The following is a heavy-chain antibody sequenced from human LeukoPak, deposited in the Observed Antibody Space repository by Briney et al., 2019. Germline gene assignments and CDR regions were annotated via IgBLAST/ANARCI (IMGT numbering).Heavy chain of an antibody. CDR1: GYTFTSYG. CDR2: TSAHNDDT. J-gene: IGHJ4*02. V-gene: IGHV1-18*01. Sequence: ASVKVSCKASGYTFTSYGISWVRQAPGQGLEWMGWTSAHNDDTNYAETLQGRLTMTTDISTSTAYMELTSLRSDDTAVYYCARDWDSRNDYFDPWGQGTLVIISS. D-gene: IGHD1-1*01. CDR3: ARDWDSRNDYFDP.